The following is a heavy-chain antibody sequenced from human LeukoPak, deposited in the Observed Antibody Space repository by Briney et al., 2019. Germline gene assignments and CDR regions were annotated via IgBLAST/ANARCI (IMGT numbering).Heavy chain of an antibody. J-gene: IGHJ4*02. CDR2: IHYSGST. Sequence: PSETLSLTCTVSGGSISSYYWSWIRQPPGKGLEWIGYIHYSGSTNYSPSLRSRVTISVDTSKNQFSLKLRSVTAADTAVYYCARENDYGDYFHFDNWGQGTLVTVSS. CDR1: GGSISSYY. CDR3: ARENDYGDYFHFDN. V-gene: IGHV4-59*01. D-gene: IGHD4-17*01.